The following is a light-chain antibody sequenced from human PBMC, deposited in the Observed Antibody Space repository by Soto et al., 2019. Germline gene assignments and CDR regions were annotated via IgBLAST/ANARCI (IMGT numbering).Light chain of an antibody. CDR2: DAS. CDR3: QQRSNWIT. J-gene: IGKJ5*01. Sequence: EIVLTQSPATLSLSPGDRATLSCRASQSVGSYLGWYQQRPGQAPRLLIYDASNRATGIPARFSGSGSGTDFTLTISSLEPEDFAVYYCQQRSNWITFGQGTRLEIK. CDR1: QSVGSY. V-gene: IGKV3-11*01.